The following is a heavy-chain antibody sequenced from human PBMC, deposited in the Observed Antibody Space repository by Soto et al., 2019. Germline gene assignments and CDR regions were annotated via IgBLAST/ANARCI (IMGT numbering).Heavy chain of an antibody. CDR3: ARWRYGDY. D-gene: IGHD1-1*01. Sequence: QVHLVQSGAEVKKPGASVKVSCKASGYTFTSYGITWVRQAPGQGLEWMGWISAHNGNTDYAQKLQGRVIVTRDNSTSTAYMELRRRRSDDTAVYYWARWRYGDYWGQGALVTVSS. J-gene: IGHJ4*02. CDR1: GYTFTSYG. V-gene: IGHV1-18*01. CDR2: ISAHNGNT.